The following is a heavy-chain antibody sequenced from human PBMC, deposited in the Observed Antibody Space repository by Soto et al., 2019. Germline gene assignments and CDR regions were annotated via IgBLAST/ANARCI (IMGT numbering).Heavy chain of an antibody. CDR3: ARVAGHGSGSLTAYYYYGMDV. J-gene: IGHJ6*02. D-gene: IGHD3-10*01. V-gene: IGHV3-74*01. Sequence: GGSLRLSCAASGFTFSSYWMHWVRQAPGKGLVWVSRINSDGSSTSYADSVKGRFTISRDNAKNTLYLQMNSLRAEDTAVCYCARVAGHGSGSLTAYYYYGMDVWGQGTTVTVSS. CDR1: GFTFSSYW. CDR2: INSDGSST.